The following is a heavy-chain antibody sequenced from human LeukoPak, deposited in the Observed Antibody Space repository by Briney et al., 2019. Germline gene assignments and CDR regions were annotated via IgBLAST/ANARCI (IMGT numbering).Heavy chain of an antibody. D-gene: IGHD6-13*01. V-gene: IGHV1-18*01. CDR2: ISAYNGNT. CDR3: ARFQSPRSWQQSRQLTSRFDP. CDR1: GYTFTSYG. J-gene: IGHJ5*02. Sequence: GASVKVSCKASGYTFTSYGISWVRQAPGQGLEWMGWISAYNGNTNYAQKLQGRVTMTIDTSTSTAYMELRSLRSDDTAVYYCARFQSPRSWQQSRQLTSRFDPWGQGTLVTVSS.